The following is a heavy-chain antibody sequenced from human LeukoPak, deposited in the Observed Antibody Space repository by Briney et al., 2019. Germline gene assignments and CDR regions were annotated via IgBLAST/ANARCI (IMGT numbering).Heavy chain of an antibody. V-gene: IGHV4-59*01. J-gene: IGHJ4*02. Sequence: PSETLSLTCTVSGGSISSYYWSWIRQPPGKGLEWIGYIYYSGSTNYNPSLKSRVTISVDTSKNQFSLKLSSVTAADTAVYYCAREVDGYNTIDYWGQGTLVTVSS. CDR3: AREVDGYNTIDY. CDR2: IYYSGST. D-gene: IGHD5-24*01. CDR1: GGSISSYY.